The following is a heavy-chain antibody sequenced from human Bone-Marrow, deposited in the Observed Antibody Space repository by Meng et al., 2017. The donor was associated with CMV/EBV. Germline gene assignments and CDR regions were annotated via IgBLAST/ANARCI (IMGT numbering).Heavy chain of an antibody. J-gene: IGHJ2*01. CDR1: GFIFSNYW. D-gene: IGHD5-12*01. CDR3: AGGAGWIFEL. Sequence: GGSLRLSCAASGFIFSNYWMTWVRHTPGKGLEWVANINQDGSAKHYVDSVKGRFTISRDNAKNSLYLQMNNLSAEDTAVYYCAGGAGWIFELWGRGTLVTVSS. CDR2: INQDGSAK. V-gene: IGHV3-7*01.